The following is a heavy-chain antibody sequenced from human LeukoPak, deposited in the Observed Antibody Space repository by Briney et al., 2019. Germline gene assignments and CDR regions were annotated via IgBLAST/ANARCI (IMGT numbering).Heavy chain of an antibody. J-gene: IGHJ4*02. CDR3: ASPPSPYYDSSGPPRY. Sequence: GGSLRLSCAASGFTFSSYSMNWVRQAPGKGLEWVSSISSSSSYIYYADSVKGRFTISRDNAKNSLYLQMNSLRAEDTAVYYCASPPSPYYDSSGPPRYWGQGTLVTVSS. D-gene: IGHD3-22*01. CDR2: ISSSSSYI. CDR1: GFTFSSYS. V-gene: IGHV3-21*01.